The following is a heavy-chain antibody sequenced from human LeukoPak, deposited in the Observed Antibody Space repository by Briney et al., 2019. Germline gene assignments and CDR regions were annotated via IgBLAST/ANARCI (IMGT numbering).Heavy chain of an antibody. J-gene: IGHJ4*02. CDR2: IRSDGSNK. D-gene: IGHD3-9*01. Sequence: PGGSLRLSCAASAFTFSTYSMHWVRQAPGKGLEWMAFIRSDGSNKYYADSVKGRFTISRDNSKNTLYLQMNSLRAEDTAVYYCAKDTILRYFDWLLFWGQGTLVTVSS. V-gene: IGHV3-30*02. CDR1: AFTFSTYS. CDR3: AKDTILRYFDWLLF.